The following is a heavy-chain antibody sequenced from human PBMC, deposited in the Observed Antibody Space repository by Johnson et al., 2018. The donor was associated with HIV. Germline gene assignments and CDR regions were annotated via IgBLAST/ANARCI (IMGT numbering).Heavy chain of an antibody. Sequence: VQLVESGGGLVQPGGSLRLSCAASGFTVSSNYMSWVRQAPGKGLEWVSVISGSGGSRNYADSVKGRFTISRDNSKNTLYLQMNSLRAEDTAVYYCAKGRYYYDSSGYNDAFDMWGQGTMVTVSS. CDR1: GFTVSSNY. CDR3: AKGRYYYDSSGYNDAFDM. V-gene: IGHV3-23*04. CDR2: ISGSGGSR. D-gene: IGHD3-22*01. J-gene: IGHJ3*02.